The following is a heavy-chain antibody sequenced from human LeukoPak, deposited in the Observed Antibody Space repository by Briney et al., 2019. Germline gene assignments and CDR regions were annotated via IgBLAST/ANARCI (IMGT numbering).Heavy chain of an antibody. D-gene: IGHD4-17*01. CDR1: GFTFSNHA. Sequence: AGGSLRLSCAASGFTFSNHAMSWVRQAPGKGLEWVSNIRASGGNTYYADSVKGRFTISRDNSKNTLYLQMNSLRAEDTAVYYCAKNRGDYDPEYFQHWGQGTLVTVSS. J-gene: IGHJ1*01. CDR3: AKNRGDYDPEYFQH. V-gene: IGHV3-23*01. CDR2: IRASGGNT.